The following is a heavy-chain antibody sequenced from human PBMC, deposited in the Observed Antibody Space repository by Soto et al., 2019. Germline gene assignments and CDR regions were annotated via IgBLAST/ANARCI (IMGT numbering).Heavy chain of an antibody. CDR1: GFTFKKYA. D-gene: IGHD2-2*01. J-gene: IGHJ4*02. V-gene: IGHV3-23*01. Sequence: GGSLRLSCAASGFTFKKYAMSWVRQDPAKGLEWFSAITGGGDYTYYADSVKGRFTISRDNSNNVLYLQMNSLRAEDTAIYYCAKGSADGRPYYFDYWGPGTLVTVSS. CDR3: AKGSADGRPYYFDY. CDR2: ITGGGDYT.